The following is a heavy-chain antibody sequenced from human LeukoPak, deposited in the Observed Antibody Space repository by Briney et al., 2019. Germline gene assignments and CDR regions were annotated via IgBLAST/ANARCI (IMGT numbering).Heavy chain of an antibody. CDR1: GFTFSSYW. CDR2: IDSDGSST. V-gene: IGHV3-74*01. J-gene: IGHJ5*02. Sequence: GGSLRLSCAASGFTFSSYWMHWGRQAPGKGLVWLSRIDSDGSSTNYADAVKGRFTISRDNAKNTLYLQMNSLRAEDTAVYFCARDSQLTSDWSLNWFDPWGQGTLVSVSS. D-gene: IGHD6-19*01. CDR3: ARDSQLTSDWSLNWFDP.